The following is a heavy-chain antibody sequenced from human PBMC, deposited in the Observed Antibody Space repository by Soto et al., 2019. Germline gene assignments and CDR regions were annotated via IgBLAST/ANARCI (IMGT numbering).Heavy chain of an antibody. CDR3: ARAIVVTIGGMDV. CDR1: GGSIIRADYY. V-gene: IGHV4-30-4*01. CDR2: IYYSGST. Sequence: SSETLSLTCTVSGGSIIRADYYWIWVRQPPGKGLEWIGYIYYSGSTFFNPSLKSRVTISKDTSRNQFSLRLNSVTAADTAVYYCARAIVVTIGGMDVWGQGTTVTVSS. J-gene: IGHJ6*02. D-gene: IGHD5-12*01.